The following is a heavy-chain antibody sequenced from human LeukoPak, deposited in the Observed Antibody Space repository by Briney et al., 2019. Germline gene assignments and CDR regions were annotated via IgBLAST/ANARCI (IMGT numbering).Heavy chain of an antibody. Sequence: KPSETLSLTCTVSGGSISSYYWSWIRQPPGKGLEWVGYIYYSVSTNYNPSLKSRVAISVDTSKNQFSLKLSSVTAADTAVYYCARHIFNWNDKDYYMDVRGKGTTVTVSS. D-gene: IGHD1-1*01. CDR2: IYYSVST. V-gene: IGHV4-59*08. CDR1: GGSISSYY. CDR3: ARHIFNWNDKDYYMDV. J-gene: IGHJ6*03.